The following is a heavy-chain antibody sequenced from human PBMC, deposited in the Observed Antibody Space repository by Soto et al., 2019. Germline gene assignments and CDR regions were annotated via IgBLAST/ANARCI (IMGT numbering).Heavy chain of an antibody. Sequence: QITLKESGPPLVKPTQTLRLTCMFSGFSLTTSGAAVAWIRQSPGKALEGLALIYWDDDKRYNPSLKSRLTITKDTSKTLVVVTMTNMYPVDTGAYYCAHRPVVVGAYYFDYWGQGTLVTVSS. J-gene: IGHJ4*02. V-gene: IGHV2-5*02. CDR3: AHRPVVVGAYYFDY. CDR2: IYWDDDK. D-gene: IGHD2-21*01. CDR1: GFSLTTSGAA.